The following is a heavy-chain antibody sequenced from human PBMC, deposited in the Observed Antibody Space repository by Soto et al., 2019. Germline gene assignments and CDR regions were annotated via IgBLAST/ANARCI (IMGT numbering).Heavy chain of an antibody. V-gene: IGHV1-69*12. CDR3: ARWADDDYYDGMDV. J-gene: IGHJ6*02. CDR1: GDTFSSYA. Sequence: QVQLVQSGAEVKKPGSSVKVSCKASGDTFSSYAINWVRQAPGQGLEWMGDIIPIFHTANYAQKFQGRVTITADAPTTPDFRDLRGLSSEDTAVYYLARWADDDYYDGMDVWGQGPTVTVS. CDR2: IIPIFHTA. D-gene: IGHD4-17*01.